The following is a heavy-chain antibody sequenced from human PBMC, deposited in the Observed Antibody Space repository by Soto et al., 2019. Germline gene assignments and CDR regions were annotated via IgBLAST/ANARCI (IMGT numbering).Heavy chain of an antibody. Sequence: EVQLVESGGGLVQPGGSLRLSCAASGFTFSSYWMHWVRQAPGKGLVWVSRINSDGSSTSYADSVKGRFTISRDNAKNTLYLQMNSLRAEDTAVYYCARVGSSWHDGNWFDPWGQGTLVTVSS. D-gene: IGHD6-13*01. J-gene: IGHJ5*02. CDR2: INSDGSST. CDR3: ARVGSSWHDGNWFDP. CDR1: GFTFSSYW. V-gene: IGHV3-74*01.